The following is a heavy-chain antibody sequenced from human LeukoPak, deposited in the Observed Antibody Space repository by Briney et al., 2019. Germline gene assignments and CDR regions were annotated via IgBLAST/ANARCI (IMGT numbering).Heavy chain of an antibody. CDR2: ISGNGVST. V-gene: IGHV3-64*01. J-gene: IGHJ4*02. Sequence: GGSLRLSCAASGFTFSSYAMSWVRRTPGKGLAYVSVISGNGVSTHYATSVKGRFTISRDNSKNTLFLQMGSLRAEDMAVYYCARDASDIVVVPAAVGPFDLWGQGTLVTVSS. D-gene: IGHD2-2*01. CDR3: ARDASDIVVVPAAVGPFDL. CDR1: GFTFSSYA.